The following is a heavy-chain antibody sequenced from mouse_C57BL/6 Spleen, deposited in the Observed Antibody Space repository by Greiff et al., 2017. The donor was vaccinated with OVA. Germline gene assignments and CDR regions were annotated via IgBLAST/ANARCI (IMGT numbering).Heavy chain of an antibody. Sequence: EVQLQQSGAELVRPGASVKLSCTASGFNIKDYYMHWVKQRPEQGLEWIGRIDPEDGDTAYAPKFQGKATMTADTSSNTAYLQLSSLTSEDTAVYYCTPIYYGNHGFAYWGQGTLVTVSA. V-gene: IGHV14-1*01. CDR1: GFNIKDYY. CDR3: TPIYYGNHGFAY. D-gene: IGHD2-1*01. J-gene: IGHJ3*01. CDR2: IDPEDGDT.